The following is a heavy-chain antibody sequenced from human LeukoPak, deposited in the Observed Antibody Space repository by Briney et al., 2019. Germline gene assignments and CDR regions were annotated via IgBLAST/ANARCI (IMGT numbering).Heavy chain of an antibody. CDR1: GGSISSYY. V-gene: IGHV4-59*01. J-gene: IGHJ4*02. CDR2: IYYSGST. Sequence: SETLSLTCTVSGGSISSYYWSWIRQPPGKGLEWIGYIYYSGSTNYNPSPKSRVTISVDTSKSQFSLKLSSVTAADTAVYYCARARGDSIAAAAPNLDYWGQGTLVTVSS. D-gene: IGHD6-13*01. CDR3: ARARGDSIAAAAPNLDY.